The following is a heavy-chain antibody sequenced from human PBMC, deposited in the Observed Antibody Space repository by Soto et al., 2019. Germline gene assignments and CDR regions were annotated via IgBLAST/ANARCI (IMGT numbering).Heavy chain of an antibody. CDR2: IKRDGSDN. CDR1: GFTFSSYW. Sequence: PGGYVRLSCAASGFTFSSYWMSWVRQAPGKGLEWVANIKRDGSDNYYVDSVKGRFTISRGNAKNSLYLQMNSLRAEDTAVYYCARGWTWQELGYYYYYDGMDVWGPGTTVPVSS. CDR3: ARGWTWQELGYYYYYDGMDV. J-gene: IGHJ6*02. D-gene: IGHD6-13*01. V-gene: IGHV3-7*01.